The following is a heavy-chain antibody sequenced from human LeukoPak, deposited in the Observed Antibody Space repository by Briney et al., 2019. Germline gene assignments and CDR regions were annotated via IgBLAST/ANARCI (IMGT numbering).Heavy chain of an antibody. D-gene: IGHD4-23*01. CDR3: ARTPINTRWSLFDY. CDR2: IYTSGST. J-gene: IGHJ4*02. CDR1: GGSISSYY. V-gene: IGHV4-4*07. Sequence: TPSETLSLTCTVSGGSISSYYWSWIRQPAGKGLEWIGRIYTSGSTNYNPSLKSRVTMSVDTSKNQFSLKLSSVTAADTAVYYCARTPINTRWSLFDYWGQGTLVTVSS.